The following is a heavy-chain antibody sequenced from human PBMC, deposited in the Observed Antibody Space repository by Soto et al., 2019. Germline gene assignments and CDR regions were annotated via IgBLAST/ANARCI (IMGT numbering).Heavy chain of an antibody. J-gene: IGHJ5*02. CDR3: VRRHVSATGIDWFDP. Sequence: ASVKVSWKASGYTFTSYGIHWVRQAPGQRLEWMGWINAANGDTKYSPKFQGGVTITRDTSASTAYMELSSLRSEDTAVYYCVRRHVSATGIDWFDPWGQGTLVTAPQ. CDR1: GYTFTSYG. CDR2: INAANGDT. V-gene: IGHV1-3*01. D-gene: IGHD6-13*01.